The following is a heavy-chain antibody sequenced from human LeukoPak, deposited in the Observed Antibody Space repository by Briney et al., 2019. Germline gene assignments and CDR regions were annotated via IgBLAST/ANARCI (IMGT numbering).Heavy chain of an antibody. J-gene: IGHJ5*02. CDR3: ARVLSTMIVVAITGGWFDP. CDR1: GGSISSSSYY. CDR2: IYYSGST. Sequence: KTSETLSLTCTVSGGSISSSSYYWGWIRQPPGKGLEWIGSIYYSGSTYYNPSLKSRVTISVDTSKNQFSLKLSSVTAADTAVYYCARVLSTMIVVAITGGWFDPWGQGTLVTVSS. D-gene: IGHD3-22*01. V-gene: IGHV4-39*07.